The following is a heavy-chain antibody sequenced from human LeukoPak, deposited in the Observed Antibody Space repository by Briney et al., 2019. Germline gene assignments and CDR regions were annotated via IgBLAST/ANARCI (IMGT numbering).Heavy chain of an antibody. V-gene: IGHV1-2*02. CDR3: ARDFNIVATVDY. J-gene: IGHJ4*02. D-gene: IGHD5-12*01. Sequence: ASVKVSCKASGYTFTGYYMHWVRQAPGQGLGWMGWINPNSGGTNYAQKFQGRVTMTRDTSISTAYMELSRLRSDDTAVYYCARDFNIVATVDYWGQGTLVTVSS. CDR2: INPNSGGT. CDR1: GYTFTGYY.